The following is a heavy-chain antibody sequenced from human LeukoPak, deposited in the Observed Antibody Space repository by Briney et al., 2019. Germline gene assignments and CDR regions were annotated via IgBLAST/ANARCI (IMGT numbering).Heavy chain of an antibody. V-gene: IGHV4-59*01. J-gene: IGHJ6*03. CDR1: GFTFTDYS. D-gene: IGHD3-3*01. CDR3: ARYYDFWSGLGYYMDV. CDR2: IYYSGST. Sequence: GSLRLSCAASGFTFTDYSMHWIRQPPGKGLEWIGYIYYSGSTNYNPSLKSRVTISVDTSKNQFSLKLSSVTAADTAVYYCARYYDFWSGLGYYMDVWGKGTTVTVSS.